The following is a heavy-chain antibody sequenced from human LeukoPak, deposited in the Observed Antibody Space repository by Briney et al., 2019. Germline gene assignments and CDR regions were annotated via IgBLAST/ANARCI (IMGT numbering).Heavy chain of an antibody. CDR3: AHDYGDYVGN. D-gene: IGHD4-17*01. J-gene: IGHJ4*02. CDR2: IDWNDDK. CDR1: GFSLSTSGMC. V-gene: IGHV2-70*12. Sequence: SGPTLVNPTQTLTLTCTFSGFSLSTSGMCVGWIRQPPGKAPEWLALIDWNDDKYYSTSLKTRLTISKDTSKNQVVLTMTNMDPVDTATYYCAHDYGDYVGNWGQGTLVTVSS.